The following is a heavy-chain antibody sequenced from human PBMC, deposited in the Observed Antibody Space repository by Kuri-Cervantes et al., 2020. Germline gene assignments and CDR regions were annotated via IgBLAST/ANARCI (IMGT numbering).Heavy chain of an antibody. CDR3: TSRPGVVDTLGSFDY. J-gene: IGHJ4*02. CDR1: GFTFSDYY. CDR2: IYGSADST. D-gene: IGHD2-21*01. V-gene: IGHV3-23*01. Sequence: GESLKISCAASGFTFSDYYMSWIRQAPGKGLEWVSSIYGSADSTYYADSVRGRFTISRDNSKNTFFLQMTSLRAEDTAIYYCTSRPGVVDTLGSFDYWGQGTLVTVSS.